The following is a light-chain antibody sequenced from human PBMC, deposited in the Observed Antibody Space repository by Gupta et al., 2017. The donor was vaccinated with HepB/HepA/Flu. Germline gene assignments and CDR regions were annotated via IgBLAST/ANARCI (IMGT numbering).Light chain of an antibody. Sequence: QSALTHPPSASVSPGQSVTISCTGTSSDIVGYNSASWYQQRPGKAPRLIVYEVYKRPSGVHDRVYGSKSGDTASLTTAGILAEDDSDYYCFHSEGSFNWVFGAGTKLTVL. CDR2: EVY. J-gene: IGLJ3*02. V-gene: IGLV2-8*01. CDR1: SSDIVGYNS. CDR3: FHSEGSFNWV.